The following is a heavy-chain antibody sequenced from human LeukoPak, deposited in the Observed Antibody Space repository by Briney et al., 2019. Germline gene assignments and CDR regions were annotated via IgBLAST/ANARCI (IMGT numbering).Heavy chain of an antibody. CDR1: GFTFGDDA. D-gene: IGHD4-17*01. CDR3: SRGLHDYGDFNYYFDQ. V-gene: IGHV3-49*03. CDR2: IRKKGYGETT. J-gene: IGHJ4*02. Sequence: GGSLRLSCIASGFTFGDDAWSWFRQAPGKGLEFIAFIRKKGYGETTDYAASVRGRFTVSRDDAISVAYLQMNSLQTEDTALYYCSRGLHDYGDFNYYFDQWGRGTLVIVSS.